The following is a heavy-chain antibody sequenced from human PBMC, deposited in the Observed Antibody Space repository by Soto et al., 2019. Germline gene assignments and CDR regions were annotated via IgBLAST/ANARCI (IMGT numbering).Heavy chain of an antibody. J-gene: IGHJ3*01. CDR2: TSGSNTNT. V-gene: IGHV3-11*06. Sequence: GGSLRLSCAASGFAFSDHHMTWIRQAPGKGLEWVTHTSGSNTNTNYEASVKGRFTISRDNAMSSVYLQMNSLRAEDTAVYYCAREIFTGSGAAFDVWGPGTRVTVSS. D-gene: IGHD1-26*01. CDR3: AREIFTGSGAAFDV. CDR1: GFAFSDHH.